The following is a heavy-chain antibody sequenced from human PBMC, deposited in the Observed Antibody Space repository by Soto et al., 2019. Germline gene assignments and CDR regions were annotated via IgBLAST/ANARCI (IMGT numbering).Heavy chain of an antibody. CDR2: IWFDGSKK. CDR1: GFPFRSYG. D-gene: IGHD2-2*01. CDR3: ARDRLVPYGYGMDV. V-gene: IGHV3-33*01. Sequence: GGSLRLSCAASGFPFRSYGIHWVRQAPGKGLEWVALIWFDGSKKYYVDSVKGRFAVSRDNSKNTLYLQMNSLRVEDTAVYYCARDRLVPYGYGMDVWGQGTTVTVS. J-gene: IGHJ6*02.